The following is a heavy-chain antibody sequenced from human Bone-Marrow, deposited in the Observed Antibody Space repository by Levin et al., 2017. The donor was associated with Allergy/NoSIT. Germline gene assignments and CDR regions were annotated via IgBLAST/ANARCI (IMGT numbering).Heavy chain of an antibody. Sequence: GESLKISCAASGFTFSNAWMNWVRQAPGKGLEWVGRIKSNTYGGTTEYAAPVRDRFTISRDDSKNTVYLQMNSLKTEDTAVYYCITLSITVASTIVWGHGTLVTVSS. CDR1: GFTFSNAW. V-gene: IGHV3-15*05. CDR2: IKSNTYGGTT. CDR3: ITLSITVASTIV. D-gene: IGHD6-19*01. J-gene: IGHJ4*01.